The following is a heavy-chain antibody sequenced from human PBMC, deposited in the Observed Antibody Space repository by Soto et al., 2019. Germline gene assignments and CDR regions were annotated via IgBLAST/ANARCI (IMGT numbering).Heavy chain of an antibody. Sequence: SETMSFTSTVYGGSISSFYWGWIRQPAGEGLEWIGRIYTSGSTNYNPSLKSRVTMSVATSKNQFSLKLSSVTAADTAVYYCARDFGSSCYNLFDPWGQGTLVTVSS. V-gene: IGHV4-4*07. CDR1: GGSISSFY. D-gene: IGHD3-22*01. J-gene: IGHJ5*02. CDR2: IYTSGST. CDR3: ARDFGSSCYNLFDP.